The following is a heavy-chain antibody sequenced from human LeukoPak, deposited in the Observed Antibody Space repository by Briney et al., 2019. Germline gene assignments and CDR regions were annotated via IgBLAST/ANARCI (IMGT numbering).Heavy chain of an antibody. D-gene: IGHD1-26*01. CDR3: ARSGGSNQPYDY. CDR2: INTDGSST. CDR1: GFTFSSYG. J-gene: IGHJ4*02. Sequence: GGSLRLSCAASGFTFSSYGMHWVRQAPGKGLIWISRINTDGSSTTYADSVKGRFTVSRDNAKNTLYLQMNSLRAEDTAVYFCARSGGSNQPYDYWGQGILVTVSS. V-gene: IGHV3-74*01.